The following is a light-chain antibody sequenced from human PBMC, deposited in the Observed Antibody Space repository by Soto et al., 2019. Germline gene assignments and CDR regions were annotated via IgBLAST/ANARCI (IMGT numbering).Light chain of an antibody. CDR1: SSNIGAPYD. J-gene: IGLJ2*01. Sequence: QSVLTQPPSVSGAPGQRVTISCTGTSSNIGAPYDVHWYQQLPGTAPKFLIYGNNNRPSGVPDRFSSSKSGASASLAITGLQAEDEADYYCQSYDTSLSASVFGGGTKLTVL. CDR3: QSYDTSLSASV. CDR2: GNN. V-gene: IGLV1-40*01.